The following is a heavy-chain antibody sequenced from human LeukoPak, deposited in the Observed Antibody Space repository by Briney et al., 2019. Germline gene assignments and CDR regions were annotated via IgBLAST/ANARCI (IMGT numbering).Heavy chain of an antibody. Sequence: GGSLRLSCAGSGFTFSGYDMIWIRQAPGKGLEWVAHMSSSSLKYTRYAESVKGRFTISRDNAKNTVYLEMDSLTTNDTALYYCARGGRNDLRSWFDPWGQGTLVTVSS. CDR3: ARGGRNDLRSWFDP. CDR2: MSSSSLK. D-gene: IGHD1-14*01. CDR1: GFTFSGYD. J-gene: IGHJ5*02. V-gene: IGHV3-11*06.